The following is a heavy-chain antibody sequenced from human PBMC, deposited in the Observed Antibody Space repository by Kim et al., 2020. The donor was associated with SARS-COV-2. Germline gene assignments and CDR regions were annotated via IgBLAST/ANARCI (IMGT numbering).Heavy chain of an antibody. CDR1: GYIFTTYA. J-gene: IGHJ4*02. Sequence: ASVKVSCKAPGYIFTTYAIHWVRQAPGQRLEWMGWINPGDGNTKYSQKFQGRLTITRDPSANTAYMELRSLRSEDTAVYYCARARSSYSSSSADSWGQGTLVTVSS. V-gene: IGHV1-3*01. CDR3: ARARSSYSSSSADS. D-gene: IGHD6-6*01. CDR2: INPGDGNT.